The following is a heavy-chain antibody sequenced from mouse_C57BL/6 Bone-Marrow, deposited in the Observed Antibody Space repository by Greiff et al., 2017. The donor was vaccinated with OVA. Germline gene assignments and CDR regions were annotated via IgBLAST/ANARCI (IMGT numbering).Heavy chain of an antibody. Sequence: QVQLQQSGAELVRPGASVKLSCKASGYTFTDYYINWVKQRPGQGLEWIARIYPGSGNTYYNEKFKGKATLTAEKSSSTAYMQLSSLTSEDSAVYFCARTYYFDYWGQGTTLTVSS. CDR1: GYTFTDYY. V-gene: IGHV1-76*01. CDR2: IYPGSGNT. CDR3: ARTYYFDY. J-gene: IGHJ2*01.